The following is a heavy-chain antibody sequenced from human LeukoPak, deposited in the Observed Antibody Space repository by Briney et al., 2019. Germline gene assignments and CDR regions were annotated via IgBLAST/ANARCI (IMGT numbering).Heavy chain of an antibody. J-gene: IGHJ4*02. CDR1: GFTFGSYG. Sequence: GGSLRLSCAASGFTFGSYGMHWVRQAPGKGLEWVAVISYDGSNKYYADSVKGRFTISRDNSKNTLYLQMNSLRAEDTAVYYCAKDRNAVTTRIPDYWGQGTLVTVSS. CDR2: ISYDGSNK. V-gene: IGHV3-30*18. CDR3: AKDRNAVTTRIPDY. D-gene: IGHD4-17*01.